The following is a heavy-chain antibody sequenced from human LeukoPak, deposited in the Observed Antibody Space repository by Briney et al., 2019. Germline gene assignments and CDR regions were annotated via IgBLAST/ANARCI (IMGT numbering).Heavy chain of an antibody. D-gene: IGHD2-2*01. CDR3: AREVPPTYCSSTSCFLDY. CDR2: INHSGST. J-gene: IGHJ4*02. V-gene: IGHV4-34*01. CDR1: GGSFSGYY. Sequence: PSETLSLTCAVYGGSFSGYYWSWIRQPPGKGLEWIGEINHSGSTNYNPSLKSRVTISVDTSKNQFSLKLSSVTAADTAVYYCAREVPPTYCSSTSCFLDYWGQGTLVTVSS.